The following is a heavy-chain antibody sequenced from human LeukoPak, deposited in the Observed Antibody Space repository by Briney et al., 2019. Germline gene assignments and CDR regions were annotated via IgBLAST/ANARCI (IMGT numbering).Heavy chain of an antibody. D-gene: IGHD6-19*01. CDR2: INTNTGNP. CDR3: ARDLGPYSSASPPMIDY. J-gene: IGHJ4*02. CDR1: GYTFTSYA. V-gene: IGHV7-4-1*02. Sequence: ASVKVSCKASGYTFTSYAMNWVRQAPGQGLEWMGWINTNTGNPTYAQGFTGRFVFSLDTSVSTAYLQISSLKAEDTAVYYCARDLGPYSSASPPMIDYWGQGTLVTVSS.